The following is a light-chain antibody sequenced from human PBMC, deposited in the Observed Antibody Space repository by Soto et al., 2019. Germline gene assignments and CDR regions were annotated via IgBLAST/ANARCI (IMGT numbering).Light chain of an antibody. V-gene: IGLV2-14*01. CDR3: SSYAGSTKVV. CDR1: SSDVGGYNY. CDR2: EVS. J-gene: IGLJ3*02. Sequence: QSALTQPASVSGSLGQSITISCTGTSSDVGGYNYVSWYQQHPGKAPKLMIYEVSNRPSGISNRFSGSKSGNTASLTISGLQAEDDADYYCSSYAGSTKVVFGGGTKLTVL.